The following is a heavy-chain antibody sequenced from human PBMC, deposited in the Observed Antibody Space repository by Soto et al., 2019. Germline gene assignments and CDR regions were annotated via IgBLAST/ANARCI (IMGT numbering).Heavy chain of an antibody. V-gene: IGHV3-9*01. CDR3: AKARAQYYDFWSGYPVDY. CDR2: VSWNSANI. CDR1: GFTFDDHA. J-gene: IGHJ4*02. Sequence: GGSLRLSCAASGFTFDDHAMHWVRQVPGKGLEWVSAVSWNSANIGYADSVKGRFTISRDNAKSSLYLQMNSLRAEDTAVYYCAKARAQYYDFWSGYPVDYWGQGTLVTVSS. D-gene: IGHD3-3*01.